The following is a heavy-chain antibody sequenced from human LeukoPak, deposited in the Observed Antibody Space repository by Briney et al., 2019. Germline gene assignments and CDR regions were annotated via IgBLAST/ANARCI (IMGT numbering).Heavy chain of an antibody. CDR1: GYTYTSYY. J-gene: IGHJ4*02. CDR3: ARVRQQLVDY. Sequence: ASVKVSCKASGYTYTSYYMHLVRQAAGQGLEWMGVINPSGGSTSYAQNFQGRVTMTRDTSTSTVYMELSSLRSEDTAVYYCARVRQQLVDYWGQGTLVTVSS. D-gene: IGHD6-13*01. CDR2: INPSGGST. V-gene: IGHV1-46*01.